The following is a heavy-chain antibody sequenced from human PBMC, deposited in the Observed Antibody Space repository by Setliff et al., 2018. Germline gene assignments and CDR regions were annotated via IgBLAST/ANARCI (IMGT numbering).Heavy chain of an antibody. V-gene: IGHV4-59*01. CDR1: GDSINPYY. CDR2: IYYSGAT. J-gene: IGHJ4*02. D-gene: IGHD3-22*01. Sequence: SETLSLTCSVSGDSINPYYWTWIRQPPGKGLEWIGFIYYSGATTYNPSLKSRVTISVDTSKSQFSLNLNSVTAADTAVYYCARYRNYFDSSGQTQYYFDYWGQGTLVTVSS. CDR3: ARYRNYFDSSGQTQYYFDY.